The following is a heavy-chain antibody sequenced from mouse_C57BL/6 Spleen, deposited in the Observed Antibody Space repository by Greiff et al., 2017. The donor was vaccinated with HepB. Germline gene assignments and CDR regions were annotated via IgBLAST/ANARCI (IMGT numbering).Heavy chain of an antibody. CDR2: IDPETGGT. D-gene: IGHD1-1*01. Sequence: QVQLQQSGAELVRPGASVTLSCKASGYTFTDYEMHWVKQTPVHGLEWIGAIDPETGGTAYNQKFKGKAILTADKSSSTAYMELRSLPSEDSAVYYCTLFTTVVARGLEVWGKGTPFTVSS. CDR1: GYTFTDYE. J-gene: IGHJ1*03. CDR3: TLFTTVVARGLEV. V-gene: IGHV1-15*01.